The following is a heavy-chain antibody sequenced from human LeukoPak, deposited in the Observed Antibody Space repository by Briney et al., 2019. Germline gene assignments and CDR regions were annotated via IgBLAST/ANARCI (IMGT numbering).Heavy chain of an antibody. CDR3: ARHYYEGYYFDY. CDR1: GGSISSSSYY. V-gene: IGHV4-39*01. Sequence: PSETLSLTCTVSGGSISSSSYYWGWIRQPPGKGLEWIGSIYYSGSTYYNPSLKSRVTISVDTSKNQFSLKLSSVTAADTVVYYRARHYYEGYYFDYWGQGTLVTVSS. J-gene: IGHJ4*02. D-gene: IGHD3-22*01. CDR2: IYYSGST.